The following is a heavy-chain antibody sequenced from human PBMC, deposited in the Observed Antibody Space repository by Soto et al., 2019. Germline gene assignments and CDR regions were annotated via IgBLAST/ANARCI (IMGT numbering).Heavy chain of an antibody. CDR1: GFTFSSYW. V-gene: IGHV3-74*01. CDR3: ARGGSRATWDFDL. CDR2: TNSDVSST. D-gene: IGHD5-12*01. J-gene: IGHJ2*01. Sequence: EVQLVESGGGLVQPGGSLRLSCAASGFTFSSYWMHWVRQAPGKGLVWVSRTNSDVSSTTYADSVMGRFTISRDNAKNTLYLQMTSLRAEDTAVYYCARGGSRATWDFDLWGRGTLVTVSS.